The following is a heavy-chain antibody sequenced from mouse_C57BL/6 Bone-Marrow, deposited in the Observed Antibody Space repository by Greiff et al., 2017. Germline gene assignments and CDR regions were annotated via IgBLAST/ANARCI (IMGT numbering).Heavy chain of an antibody. CDR2: IHPNSGST. CDR3: AREGTTAHYYAMDY. J-gene: IGHJ4*01. Sequence: QVQLQQPGAELVKPGASVKLSCKASGYTFTSSWMHWVKQRPGQGLEWIGMIHPNSGSTNYNEKFKSKATLTVDKSSSTAYMQLSSLTSEDSAVYYCAREGTTAHYYAMDYWGQGTSETVSS. D-gene: IGHD1-2*01. CDR1: GYTFTSSW. V-gene: IGHV1-64*01.